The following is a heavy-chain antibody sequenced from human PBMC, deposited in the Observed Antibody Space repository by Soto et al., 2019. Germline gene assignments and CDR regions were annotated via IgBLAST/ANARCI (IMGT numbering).Heavy chain of an antibody. Sequence: GGSLRLSCAASGFTFSDYYMSWIRQAPGKGLEWVSYISSSGSTIYYADSVKGRFTISRDNAKNSLYLQMNSLRAEDTAVYYCARQYYDFWSGYSYYYYYYMDVWGKGTTVTVSS. CDR1: GFTFSDYY. J-gene: IGHJ6*03. CDR2: ISSSGSTI. D-gene: IGHD3-3*01. CDR3: ARQYYDFWSGYSYYYYYYMDV. V-gene: IGHV3-11*01.